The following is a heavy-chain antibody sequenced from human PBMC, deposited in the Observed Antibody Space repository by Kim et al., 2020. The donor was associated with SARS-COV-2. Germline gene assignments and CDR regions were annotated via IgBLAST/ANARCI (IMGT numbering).Heavy chain of an antibody. CDR2: IYSGGST. V-gene: IGHV3-53*01. J-gene: IGHJ5*02. CDR3: ARSHKVSLHNWNWFDP. CDR1: GFTVSSNY. Sequence: GGSLRLSCAASGFTVSSNYMSWVRQAPGKGLEWVSVIYSGGSTYYADSVKGRFTISRDNSKNTLYLQMNSLRADDTAVYYCARSHKVSLHNWNWFDPWGQGTLVTVSS. D-gene: IGHD1-1*01.